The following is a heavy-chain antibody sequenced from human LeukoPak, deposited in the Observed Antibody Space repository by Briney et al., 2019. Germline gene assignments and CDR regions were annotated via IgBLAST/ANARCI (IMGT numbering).Heavy chain of an antibody. V-gene: IGHV3-7*01. Sequence: GGSLRLSCVASGFTFSTYWMSWARQAPGKRPEWVAYIKQDGSEKDYVDSVKGRFTISRDNAKNSLYLQMNSLRGEDTAVYYCARHGGAFDIWGQGTLVTVSS. D-gene: IGHD3-10*01. CDR1: GFTFSTYW. J-gene: IGHJ3*02. CDR3: ARHGGAFDI. CDR2: IKQDGSEK.